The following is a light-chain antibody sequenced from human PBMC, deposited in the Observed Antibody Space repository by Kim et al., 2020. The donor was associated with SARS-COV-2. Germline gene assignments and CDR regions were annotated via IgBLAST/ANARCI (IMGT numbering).Light chain of an antibody. V-gene: IGKV1-39*01. J-gene: IGKJ4*01. CDR1: QTISSS. CDR3: QQSYITLLT. Sequence: DIQMTQSPSSLFASVGDRVTITCRASQTISSSLNWYQQKPGKAPKLLIYSASSLQSGVPSRFSGSGSGTDFTLTISSLQPEDFATYYCQQSYITLLTFGEGTKVDIK. CDR2: SAS.